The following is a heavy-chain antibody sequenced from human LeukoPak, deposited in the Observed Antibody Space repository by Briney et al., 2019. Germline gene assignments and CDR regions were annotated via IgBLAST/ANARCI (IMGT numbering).Heavy chain of an antibody. J-gene: IGHJ5*02. D-gene: IGHD5-24*01. CDR3: ARENRDGYNPYNWFDP. Sequence: QAGGSLRLSCAASGFTFSSYWMSWVRQAPGKGLEWVANIKQDGSEKFYVDSVKGRFTISRDNAKKSLFLQMNSLRAEDTAVYYCARENRDGYNPYNWFDPWGQGTLVTVSS. V-gene: IGHV3-7*01. CDR2: IKQDGSEK. CDR1: GFTFSSYW.